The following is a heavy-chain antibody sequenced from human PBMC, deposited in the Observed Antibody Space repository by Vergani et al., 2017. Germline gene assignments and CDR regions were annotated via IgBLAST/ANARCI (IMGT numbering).Heavy chain of an antibody. V-gene: IGHV4-61*02. CDR1: GGSISSGSYY. CDR2: ISTSGST. Sequence: QVQLQESGPGLVKPSQTLSLTCTVSGGSISSGSYYWSWIRQPAGKGLEWIGRISTSGSTYYNPSLKSRVTISLDTSKNQFSLKLNSLTAADTAVYYCARAAAAALDYWGQGTLVTVSS. CDR3: ARAAAAALDY. J-gene: IGHJ4*02. D-gene: IGHD6-13*01.